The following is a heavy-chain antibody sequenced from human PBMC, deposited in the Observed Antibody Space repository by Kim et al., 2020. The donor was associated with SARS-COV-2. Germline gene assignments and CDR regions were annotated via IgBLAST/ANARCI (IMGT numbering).Heavy chain of an antibody. D-gene: IGHD6-13*01. J-gene: IGHJ3*02. Sequence: PSLKSRVTISVATSKNQFSLKLSSVTAADTAVYYCARERYSSSWFSAFDIWGQGTMVTVSS. CDR3: ARERYSSSWFSAFDI. V-gene: IGHV4-59*01.